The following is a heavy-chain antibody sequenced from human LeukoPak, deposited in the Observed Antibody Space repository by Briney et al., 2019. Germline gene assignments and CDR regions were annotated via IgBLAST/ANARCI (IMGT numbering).Heavy chain of an antibody. J-gene: IGHJ4*01. Sequence: PGGSLRLSCEASGFTFSSHWLHWVRQVPGKGPVWVAHVNSDGGTTRCAGFAKGRFTVSRDNTKNTLYLFMHSLRPEDTAVYFCARSXENSDYXPLDYWGRXXLVTX. CDR3: ARSXENSDYXPLDY. CDR2: VNSDGGTT. CDR1: GFTFSSHW. V-gene: IGHV3-74*01. D-gene: IGHD4-11*01.